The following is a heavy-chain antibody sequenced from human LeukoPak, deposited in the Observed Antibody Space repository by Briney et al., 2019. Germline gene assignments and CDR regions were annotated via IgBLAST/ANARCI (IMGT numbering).Heavy chain of an antibody. J-gene: IGHJ4*02. V-gene: IGHV1-2*02. CDR3: ARVYSGYAYYFDY. D-gene: IGHD5-12*01. Sequence: ASVKVSCKASGYTFTGYYMHWVRQAPGQGLEWMGWINPNSGGTNYAQRFQGRVTMTRDTSTSTVYMELSSLRSEDTAVYYCARVYSGYAYYFDYWGQGTLVTVSS. CDR2: INPNSGGT. CDR1: GYTFTGYY.